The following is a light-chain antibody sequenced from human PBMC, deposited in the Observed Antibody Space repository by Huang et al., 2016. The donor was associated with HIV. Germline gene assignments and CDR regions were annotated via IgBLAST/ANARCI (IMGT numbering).Light chain of an antibody. CDR2: EAS. Sequence: DIQMTQSPSTLSASVGDRVTITFRASQSISDWLAWHQQKPGKAPKLLIYEASSLENGVPSRFSGSGSETEFTLTISSLQPDDFASYYCQQYESHSWTFGQGTKVEIK. V-gene: IGKV1-5*03. CDR3: QQYESHSWT. J-gene: IGKJ1*01. CDR1: QSISDW.